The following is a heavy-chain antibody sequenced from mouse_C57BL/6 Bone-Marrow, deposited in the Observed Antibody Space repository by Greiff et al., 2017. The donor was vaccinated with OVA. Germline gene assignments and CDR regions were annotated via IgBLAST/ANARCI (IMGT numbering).Heavy chain of an antibody. Sequence: VQGVESGAELVKPGASVKMSCKASGYTFTTYPIEWMKQNHGKSLEWIGNFHPYNDDTKYNEKFKGKATLTVEKSSSTVYLELSRLTSDDSAVYYCARGYYGSSPRSYWYFDVWGTGTTVTVSS. CDR1: GYTFTTYP. CDR2: FHPYNDDT. V-gene: IGHV1-47*01. J-gene: IGHJ1*03. D-gene: IGHD1-1*01. CDR3: ARGYYGSSPRSYWYFDV.